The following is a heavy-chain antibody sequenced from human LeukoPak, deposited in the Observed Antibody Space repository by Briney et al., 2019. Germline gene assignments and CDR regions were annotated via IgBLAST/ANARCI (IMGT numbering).Heavy chain of an antibody. Sequence: PGGSLRLSCAASRFTFSSYSMHWVRQAPGKGLEWVAVISYDGSDKFYADSVKGRFTISRDNAKNSLYLQMNSLRADDTAVYYCARDPYSGSYGDYYYYFMDIWGKGTTVTISS. V-gene: IGHV3-30*04. CDR3: ARDPYSGSYGDYYYYFMDI. CDR2: ISYDGSDK. D-gene: IGHD1-26*01. CDR1: RFTFSSYS. J-gene: IGHJ6*03.